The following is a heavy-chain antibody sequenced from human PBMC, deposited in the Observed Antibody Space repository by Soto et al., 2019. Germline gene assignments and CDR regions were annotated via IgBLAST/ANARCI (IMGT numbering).Heavy chain of an antibody. V-gene: IGHV4-31*03. CDR3: AREGGLAYCGGDCLYNWFDP. Sequence: KPSETLSLTCTVSGGSISSGDYYWSWVRQHPGKGLEWIGYRSYSGSTYYNPSLKSRVTIVVDTSRNQFSLRLSSVTAADTAVYYCAREGGLAYCGGDCLYNWFDPWGQGTLVTSPQ. D-gene: IGHD2-21*02. CDR2: RSYSGST. J-gene: IGHJ5*02. CDR1: GGSISSGDYY.